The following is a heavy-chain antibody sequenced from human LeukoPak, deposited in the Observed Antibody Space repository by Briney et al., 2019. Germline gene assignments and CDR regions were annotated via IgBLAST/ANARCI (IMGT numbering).Heavy chain of an antibody. CDR3: ARDLGSLITMASPGAFDI. Sequence: KASETLSLTCTVSGGSISSYYWSWIRQPPGKGLEWIGYIYYSGSTNYNPSLKSRVTISVDTSKNQFSLKLSSVTAADTAVYYCARDLGSLITMASPGAFDIWGQGTMVTVSS. J-gene: IGHJ3*02. D-gene: IGHD3-10*01. CDR1: GGSISSYY. V-gene: IGHV4-59*12. CDR2: IYYSGST.